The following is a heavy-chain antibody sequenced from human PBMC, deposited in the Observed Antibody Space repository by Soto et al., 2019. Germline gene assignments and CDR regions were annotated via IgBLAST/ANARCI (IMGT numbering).Heavy chain of an antibody. D-gene: IGHD6-6*01. CDR3: ARGIADRRGGFDY. V-gene: IGHV3-48*02. J-gene: IGHJ4*02. CDR1: VFTFSIYS. CDR2: ISSSSSTI. Sequence: PWGALPLGCASSVFTFSIYSMDWVRQAPGKGLEWVSYISSSSSTIYYADSVKGRFTISRDNAKNSLYLQMNSLRDEDTAVYYCARGIADRRGGFDYWGQGTMVTVSA.